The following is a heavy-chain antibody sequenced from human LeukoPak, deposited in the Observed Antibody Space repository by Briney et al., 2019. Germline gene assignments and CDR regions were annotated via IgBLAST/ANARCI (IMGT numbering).Heavy chain of an antibody. CDR3: ARSKPPAVKDYYGLDV. V-gene: IGHV3-53*01. CDR1: GFTVSSNY. Sequence: PGGSLRLSCAASGFTVSSNYMTWVRQAPGKGLEWVSVIYSGGSTYSADSVKGRFTISRDNSKNTLYLQMNSLRAEDTAMYFCARSKPPAVKDYYGLDVWGQGTTVTVSS. CDR2: IYSGGST. J-gene: IGHJ6*02. D-gene: IGHD6-13*01.